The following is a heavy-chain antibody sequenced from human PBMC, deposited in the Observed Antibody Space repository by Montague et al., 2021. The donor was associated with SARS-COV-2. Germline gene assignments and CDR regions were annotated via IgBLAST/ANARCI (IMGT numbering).Heavy chain of an antibody. V-gene: IGHV4-59*01. CDR1: GGSINSSF. CDR2: VYYNGSS. D-gene: IGHD5-24*01. J-gene: IGHJ5*02. CDR3: AREDRWNWFDP. Sequence: SETLSLTCTVSGGSINSSFWCWIWHPPPEGLEGIGYVYYNGSSNNNHSPDTRVTISVDPSKYQYSLKLSSVTAADTAAYYCAREDRWNWFDPWGQGTLVIVSS.